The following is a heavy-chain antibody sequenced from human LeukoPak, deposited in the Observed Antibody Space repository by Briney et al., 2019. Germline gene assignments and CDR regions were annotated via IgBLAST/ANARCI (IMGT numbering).Heavy chain of an antibody. D-gene: IGHD6-25*01. CDR2: MYYSGST. CDR1: GGSISNYY. CDR3: ARIKGLHSGATLYYYMDV. Sequence: SETLSLTRTVSGGSISNYYWTWIRQPPGKGLEWIAYMYYSGSTNYNPSLKSRVTISVDTSKNQFSLKLSSVTVADTAVYYCARIKGLHSGATLYYYMDVWGQGTMVTVSS. J-gene: IGHJ6*03. V-gene: IGHV4-59*01.